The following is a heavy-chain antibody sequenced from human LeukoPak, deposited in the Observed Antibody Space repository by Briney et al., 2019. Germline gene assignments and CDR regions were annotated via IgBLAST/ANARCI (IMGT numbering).Heavy chain of an antibody. Sequence: SETLSLTCAVYGGSFSGYYWSWIRQPPGKGLEWIGEINHSGSTNYNPSLNSRVTISVDTSKNQFSLKLSSVTAADTAVYYCASRPQWAGSRVGNWFDPWGQGTLVTVSS. CDR3: ASRPQWAGSRVGNWFDP. CDR1: GGSFSGYY. CDR2: INHSGST. J-gene: IGHJ5*02. V-gene: IGHV4-34*01. D-gene: IGHD1-14*01.